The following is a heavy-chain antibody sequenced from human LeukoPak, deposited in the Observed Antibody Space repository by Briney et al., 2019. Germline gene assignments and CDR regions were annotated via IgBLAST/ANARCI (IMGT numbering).Heavy chain of an antibody. Sequence: SETLSLTCAVYGGSFGGYYWSWIRQPPGKGLEWIGEINHSGSTNYNPSLKSRVTISVDTSKNQFSLKLSSVTAADTAVYYCARGELMTTNAFDIWGQGTMVTVSS. D-gene: IGHD4-11*01. CDR1: GGSFGGYY. J-gene: IGHJ3*02. CDR2: INHSGST. V-gene: IGHV4-34*01. CDR3: ARGELMTTNAFDI.